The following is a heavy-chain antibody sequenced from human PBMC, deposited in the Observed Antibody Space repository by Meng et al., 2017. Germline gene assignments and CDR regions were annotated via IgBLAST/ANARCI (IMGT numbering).Heavy chain of an antibody. V-gene: IGHV3-30*04. Sequence: GESLKISCAASGFTFSSYAMHWVRQAPGKGLEWVAVISYDGSNKYYADSVKGRFTISRDNSKTTLYLQMNSLRAEDTAVYYCARESYSSGPNPTQYFQHWGQGTLVTVSS. CDR2: ISYDGSNK. CDR1: GFTFSSYA. D-gene: IGHD6-19*01. J-gene: IGHJ1*01. CDR3: ARESYSSGPNPTQYFQH.